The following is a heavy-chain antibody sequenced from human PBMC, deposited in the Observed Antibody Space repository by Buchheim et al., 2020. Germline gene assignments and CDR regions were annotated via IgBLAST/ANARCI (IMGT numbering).Heavy chain of an antibody. J-gene: IGHJ4*02. CDR1: GFSLSTSGVG. CDR3: AHSYYDSSGYYSYAGYYFDY. D-gene: IGHD3-22*01. CDR2: IYWDDDK. V-gene: IGHV2-5*02. Sequence: QITLKESGPTLVKPTQTLTLTCTFSGFSLSTSGVGVGWIRQPPGKALAWLALIYWDDDKRYSPSLKRRLTITKDTSNNQDVLTMTNMDPVDTATYYCAHSYYDSSGYYSYAGYYFDYWGQGTL.